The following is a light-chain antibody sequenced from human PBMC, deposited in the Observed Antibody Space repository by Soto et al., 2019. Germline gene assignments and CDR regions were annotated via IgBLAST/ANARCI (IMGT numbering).Light chain of an antibody. CDR3: QQSYSTPPIT. V-gene: IGKV1-39*01. CDR1: QSISSY. Sequence: DIQMTQSPSSLSASVGDRVTITCRASQSISSYLNWYQQKPGKAPKLLIYAASSLQSGVPSRFSGSGSGTDFTLTISSLQPEYFATYYCQQSYSTPPITFGPGTKVDIK. CDR2: AAS. J-gene: IGKJ3*01.